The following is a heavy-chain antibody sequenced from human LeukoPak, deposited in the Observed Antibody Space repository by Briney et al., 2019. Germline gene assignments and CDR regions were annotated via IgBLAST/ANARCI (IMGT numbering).Heavy chain of an antibody. CDR2: IYYSGST. J-gene: IGHJ6*03. CDR1: GGSISSSSYY. CDR3: ARGRVVPAAMAYYYYYYYMDV. D-gene: IGHD2-2*01. V-gene: IGHV4-39*01. Sequence: SETLSLTCTVSGGSISSSSYYWGWIRQPPGKGLEWIGSIYYSGSTYYNPSLKSRVTISVDTSKNQFSLKLSSVTAADTAVYYCARGRVVPAAMAYYYYYYYMDVWGKGTTVTVYS.